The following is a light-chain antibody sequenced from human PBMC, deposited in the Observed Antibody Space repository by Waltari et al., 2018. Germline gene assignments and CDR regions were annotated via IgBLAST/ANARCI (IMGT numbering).Light chain of an antibody. CDR3: LQTYSTLMFS. J-gene: IGKJ3*01. Sequence: DIQMTQSSSSLSASVGDRVTMTSRASQSITNYLSWYQHKLGEAPNLLVYDASTLVSGVPSRFNGSGSGTEFTLTISSLQPEDLATYYCLQTYSTLMFSFGPGTKVDL. CDR1: QSITNY. V-gene: IGKV1-39*01. CDR2: DAS.